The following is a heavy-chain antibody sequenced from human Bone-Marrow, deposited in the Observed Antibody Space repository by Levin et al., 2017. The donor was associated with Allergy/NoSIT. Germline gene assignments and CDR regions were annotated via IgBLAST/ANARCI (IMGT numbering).Heavy chain of an antibody. D-gene: IGHD3-10*01. CDR3: AKASGALLSQLGS. Sequence: ASVKVSCKASGYSFTDYDINWVRQATGQGLEWMGWMNPKSGHTVLAQKFQGRVTMTSDTSMTTAYMELSRQRSDDTALYYCAKASGALLSQLGSWGQGTLVTVSS. CDR1: GYSFTDYD. J-gene: IGHJ4*02. V-gene: IGHV1-8*01. CDR2: MNPKSGHT.